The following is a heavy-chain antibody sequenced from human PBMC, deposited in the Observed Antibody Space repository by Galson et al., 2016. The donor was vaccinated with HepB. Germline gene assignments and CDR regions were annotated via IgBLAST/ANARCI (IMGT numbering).Heavy chain of an antibody. J-gene: IGHJ3*01. CDR3: ATGGSRGISDAFGF. CDR1: GFTFSNYW. Sequence: SQRLSCAASGFTFSNYWMSWVRQAPGKGLECVAHLKQDGSDKYYVDSVKGRFTISRDNAKNSLYLQMNSLRAEDTAVYYCATGGSRGISDAFGFWGQGTMVTVSS. D-gene: IGHD3-16*01. CDR2: LKQDGSDK. V-gene: IGHV3-7*01.